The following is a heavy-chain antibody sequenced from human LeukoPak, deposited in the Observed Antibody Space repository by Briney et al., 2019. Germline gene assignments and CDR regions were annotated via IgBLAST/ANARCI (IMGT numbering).Heavy chain of an antibody. J-gene: IGHJ6*03. CDR3: ARLFSPRWGSYRYYYYMDV. V-gene: IGHV4-34*01. Sequence: SETLSLTCAVYGGSFSGYYWSWIRQPPGKGLEWIGEINHSGSTNYNPSLKSRVTISVDTSKNQFSLKLSSVTAADTAVYYCARLFSPRWGSYRYYYYMDVWGKGTTVTISS. D-gene: IGHD3-16*02. CDR1: GGSFSGYY. CDR2: INHSGST.